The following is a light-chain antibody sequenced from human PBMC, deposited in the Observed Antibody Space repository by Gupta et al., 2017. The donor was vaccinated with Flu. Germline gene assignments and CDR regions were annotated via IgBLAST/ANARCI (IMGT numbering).Light chain of an antibody. CDR2: AAS. CDR1: QHITNY. V-gene: IGKV1-33*01. CDR3: QQFDNLPVT. J-gene: IGKJ3*01. Sequence: DIQMTQSPSSLSASLGDRVTITCQASQHITNYLNWYQQKPGAAPKLLIFAASHLETGVPSRFSGSGSGTEFTFTISSLQSEDIATYYCQQFDNLPVTFGPGTKVEIK.